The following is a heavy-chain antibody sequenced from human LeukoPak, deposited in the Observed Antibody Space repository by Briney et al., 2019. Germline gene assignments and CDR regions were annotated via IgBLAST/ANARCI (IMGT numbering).Heavy chain of an antibody. J-gene: IGHJ5*02. CDR3: ARDSTRVQTGTTP. D-gene: IGHD1-1*01. Sequence: SETLSLTCAVYGGSFSGYYWSWIRQPPGKGLEWIGEINHSGSTNYNPSLKNRVTISVDTSKNQFSLRLSSVTAADTAVYYCARDSTRVQTGTTPWGQGTLVTVSS. V-gene: IGHV4-34*01. CDR1: GGSFSGYY. CDR2: INHSGST.